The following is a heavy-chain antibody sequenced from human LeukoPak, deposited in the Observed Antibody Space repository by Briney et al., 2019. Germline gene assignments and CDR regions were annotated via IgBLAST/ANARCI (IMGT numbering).Heavy chain of an antibody. CDR1: GGSISSSSYY. CDR3: ARRSSSWYSKIDS. J-gene: IGHJ4*02. CDR2: IYYSGST. D-gene: IGHD6-13*01. V-gene: IGHV4-39*01. Sequence: PPETLSLTCTVSGGSISSSSYYWGWIRQPPGKGLEWIGNIYYSGSTYYNPSLKSRVTISEDTSKNQFSLKLSSVTAADTAVYYCARRSSSWYSKIDSWGQGTLVTVSS.